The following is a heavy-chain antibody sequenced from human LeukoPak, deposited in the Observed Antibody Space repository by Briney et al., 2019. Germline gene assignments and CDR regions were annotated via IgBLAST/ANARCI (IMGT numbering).Heavy chain of an antibody. CDR2: ISYDGSNK. Sequence: GGSLRLSCAASGFTFSSYAMTWVRQAPGKGLEWVAVISYDGSNKYYADSVKGRFTISRDNSKNTLYLQMNSLRAEDTAVYYCAKGSSVGVFSWFDPWGQGTLVTVSS. J-gene: IGHJ5*02. CDR3: AKGSSVGVFSWFDP. D-gene: IGHD3-9*01. CDR1: GFTFSSYA. V-gene: IGHV3-30*18.